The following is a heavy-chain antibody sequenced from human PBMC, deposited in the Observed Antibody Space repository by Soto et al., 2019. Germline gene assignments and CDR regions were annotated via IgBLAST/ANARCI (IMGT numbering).Heavy chain of an antibody. Sequence: SETLSLTCTVSGGSISSYYWSWIRQPPGKGLEWIGYIHYSGSTNYNPSLKSRVTISVDPSKNQFSLKLSSVTAADTALYYCARSGSYPDSWGRGTLVTVSS. V-gene: IGHV4-59*01. J-gene: IGHJ4*03. CDR1: GGSISSYY. D-gene: IGHD1-26*01. CDR2: IHYSGST. CDR3: ARSGSYPDS.